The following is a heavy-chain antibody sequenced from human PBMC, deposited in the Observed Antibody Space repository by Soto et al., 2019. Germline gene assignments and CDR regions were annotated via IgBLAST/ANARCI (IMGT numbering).Heavy chain of an antibody. CDR2: IYHSGST. J-gene: IGHJ4*02. Sequence: SDTLSLTCCVFGGSISNSNLWTWVRQPPGKGLEWIGEIYHSGSTNYNSSLMSRVTISLDKPNNQFSLKLTSVTAADTAVYYCAHRPIVGAAIWGQGTLVTVSS. D-gene: IGHD1-26*01. CDR3: AHRPIVGAAI. CDR1: GGSISNSNL. V-gene: IGHV4-4*02.